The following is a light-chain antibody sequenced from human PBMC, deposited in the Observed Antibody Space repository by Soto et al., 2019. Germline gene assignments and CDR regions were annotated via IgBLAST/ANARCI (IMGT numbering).Light chain of an antibody. CDR1: QSVSSN. J-gene: IGKJ1*01. CDR3: QQYNNWLRT. V-gene: IGKV3-15*01. Sequence: EIVMTQSPATLSVSPGERATLSCRASQSVSSNLAWYQQKPGQAPRLLIYGASTRATGIPARFSGSGSGTEFTLTISSRQSEDFAVYYCQQYNNWLRTLGQGTKVEIK. CDR2: GAS.